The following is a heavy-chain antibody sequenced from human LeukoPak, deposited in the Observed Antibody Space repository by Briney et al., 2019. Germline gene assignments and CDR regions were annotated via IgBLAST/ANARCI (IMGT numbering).Heavy chain of an antibody. Sequence: GGSLRLSCTASGFTFGDYAMSWFRQAPGKGLEWVGFIRSKAYGGTTEYAASVKGRFTISRDDSKSIAYLQMNSLKTEDTAVYYCTRDVHYDSSGYYHWGQGTLVTVSS. CDR2: IRSKAYGGTT. J-gene: IGHJ5*02. D-gene: IGHD3-22*01. CDR3: TRDVHYDSSGYYH. V-gene: IGHV3-49*03. CDR1: GFTFGDYA.